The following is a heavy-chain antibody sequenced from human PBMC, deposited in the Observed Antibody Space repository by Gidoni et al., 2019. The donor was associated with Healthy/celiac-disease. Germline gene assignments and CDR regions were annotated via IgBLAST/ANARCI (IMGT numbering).Heavy chain of an antibody. CDR2: ISGSGGST. D-gene: IGHD3-10*01. CDR3: AKVGGFGEFVHYYYYGMDV. V-gene: IGHV3-23*01. CDR1: GFTFSSYA. J-gene: IGHJ6*02. Sequence: EVQLLESGGGLVQPGGSLRLSCAASGFTFSSYAMSWVRQAPGKGLEWVSAISGSGGSTYYADSVKGRFTISRDNSKNTLYLQMNSLRAEDTAVYYCAKVGGFGEFVHYYYYGMDVWGQGTTVTVSS.